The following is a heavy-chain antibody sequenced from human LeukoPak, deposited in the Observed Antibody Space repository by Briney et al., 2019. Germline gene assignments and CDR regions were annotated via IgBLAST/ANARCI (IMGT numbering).Heavy chain of an antibody. V-gene: IGHV1-69*04. CDR2: IIPILGIA. CDR3: ARDRRWPEPSDY. J-gene: IGHJ4*02. CDR1: GYTFTGYY. D-gene: IGHD4-23*01. Sequence: SVKVSCKASGYTFTGYYMHWVRQAPGQGLEWMGRIIPILGIANYAQKFQGRVTITADKSTSTAYMELSSLRSEDTAVYYCARDRRWPEPSDYWGQGTLVTVSS.